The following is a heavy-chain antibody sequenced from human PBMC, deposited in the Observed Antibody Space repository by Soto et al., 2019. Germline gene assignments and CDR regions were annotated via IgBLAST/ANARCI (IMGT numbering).Heavy chain of an antibody. CDR3: ARVDPRGVAVVRDY. Sequence: QVQLVQSGPEVKKPGASVKVSCKASGNTFASHGFSWLRQAPGQGLEWMGWISGFNGQTNYALKFQGRVTLTTDTSTRTAYMELRSLRSDDTAVYFCARVDPRGVAVVRDYWGQGTLVTVSS. D-gene: IGHD3-10*01. J-gene: IGHJ4*02. V-gene: IGHV1-18*01. CDR2: ISGFNGQT. CDR1: GNTFASHG.